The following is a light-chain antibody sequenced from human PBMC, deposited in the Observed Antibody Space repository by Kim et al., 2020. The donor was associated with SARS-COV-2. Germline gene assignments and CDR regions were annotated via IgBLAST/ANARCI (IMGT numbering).Light chain of an antibody. CDR2: DVT. Sequence: GQSITISCAGTSSDVGGYDYGSWYQQHPGKVPKIMIYDVTNRPSGVSNRFSGSKSGNTASLTISGLQAEAEADYYCSSYTSSSRRVFGGGTQLTVL. CDR3: SSYTSSSRRV. CDR1: SSDVGGYDY. J-gene: IGLJ7*01. V-gene: IGLV2-14*03.